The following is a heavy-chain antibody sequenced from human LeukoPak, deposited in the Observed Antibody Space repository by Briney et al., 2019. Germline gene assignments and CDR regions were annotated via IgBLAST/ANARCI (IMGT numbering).Heavy chain of an antibody. CDR2: INPNSGGT. Sequence: GASVKVSCKASGYTFTGYYMHGVRQAPGQGLEWMGWINPNSGGTNYAQKFQGRVTMTRDTSISTPYMELSRLRSDDTAVYYCARRPLIAAGIPWSDYWGQGTLVTVSS. D-gene: IGHD6-13*01. J-gene: IGHJ4*02. V-gene: IGHV1-2*02. CDR1: GYTFTGYY. CDR3: ARRPLIAAGIPWSDY.